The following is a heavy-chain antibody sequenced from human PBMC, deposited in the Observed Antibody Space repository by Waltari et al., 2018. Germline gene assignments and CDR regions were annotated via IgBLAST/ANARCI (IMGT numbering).Heavy chain of an antibody. CDR3: ARSYDTSSPFDY. CDR1: GFSFKTYI. Sequence: EVQLVESGGGLVKPGGSLRLSWAASGFSFKTYIMNWVRQAPEKGLEWISSIYSSTNGFIYYADSVRGRFSVSRDNAKNSLYLEMNSLRAEDTAVYYCARSYDTSSPFDYWGQGTLVTVSS. V-gene: IGHV3-21*01. CDR2: IYSSTNGFI. D-gene: IGHD6-6*01. J-gene: IGHJ4*02.